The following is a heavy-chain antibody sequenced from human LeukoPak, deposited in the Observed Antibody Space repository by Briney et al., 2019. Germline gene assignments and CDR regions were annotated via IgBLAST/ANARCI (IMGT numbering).Heavy chain of an antibody. CDR1: GFTFSSYW. J-gene: IGHJ4*02. Sequence: GGSLRLSCAASGFTFSSYWMSWFRQAPGKGLEWVPNIKQDGSEKYYVDSVKGRFTISRDNAKNSLYLQMSSLRAEDTAVYYCARSRVTIFGAYYFDYWGQGTLVTVSS. D-gene: IGHD3-3*01. CDR2: IKQDGSEK. V-gene: IGHV3-7*01. CDR3: ARSRVTIFGAYYFDY.